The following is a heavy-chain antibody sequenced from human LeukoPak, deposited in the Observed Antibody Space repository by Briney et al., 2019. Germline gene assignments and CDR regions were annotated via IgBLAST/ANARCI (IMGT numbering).Heavy chain of an antibody. CDR2: IYHSGST. V-gene: IGHV4-38-2*01. CDR3: ARSNYDFWSGYCDY. CDR1: GYSISSGYY. Sequence: SEPLALTCAVSGYSISSGYYWGWIRPPPGKGLEWIGSIYHSGSTYYNPSLKSRVTISVDTSKNQFSLKLSSVTAADTAVYYCARSNYDFWSGYCDYWGQGTLVTVSS. J-gene: IGHJ4*02. D-gene: IGHD3-3*01.